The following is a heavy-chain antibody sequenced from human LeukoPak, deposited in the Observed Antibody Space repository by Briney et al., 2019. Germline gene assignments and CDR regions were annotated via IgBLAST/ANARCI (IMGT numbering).Heavy chain of an antibody. D-gene: IGHD6-6*01. CDR3: ARQMRQLDY. J-gene: IGHJ4*02. CDR1: GGSISSSSYY. Sequence: SETLSLTCTVSGGSISSSSYYWGWIRQPPGKGLEWIGSIYYSGSTYYNPSLKSRVTISVDTSKNQFSLKLSSVTAADTAVYYCARQMRQLDYWGQGTLVTVSS. V-gene: IGHV4-39*01. CDR2: IYYSGST.